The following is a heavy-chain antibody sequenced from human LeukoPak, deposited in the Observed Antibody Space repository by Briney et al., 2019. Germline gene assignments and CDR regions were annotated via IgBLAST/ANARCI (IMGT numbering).Heavy chain of an antibody. CDR1: GYTFTGYY. D-gene: IGHD6-6*01. Sequence: ASVKVSCKASGYTFTGYYMHWERQAPGQGLEWMGWINPNSGGTNYAQKFQGRVTMTRDTSISTAYMELSRLRSDDTAVYYCGYSSSSPPQFDYWGQGTLVTVSS. CDR3: GYSSSSPPQFDY. V-gene: IGHV1-2*02. CDR2: INPNSGGT. J-gene: IGHJ4*02.